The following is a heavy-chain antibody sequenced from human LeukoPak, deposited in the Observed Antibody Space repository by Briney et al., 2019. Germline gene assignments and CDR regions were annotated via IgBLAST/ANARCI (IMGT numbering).Heavy chain of an antibody. CDR2: TNRDGSSK. J-gene: IGHJ4*02. Sequence: GGSLRLSCAASGFTFSSYWMHWVRQAPGKGLVWVSSTNRDGSSKYYAASVKGRFTISRDNAKNTLYLQMNSLRAEDTAVYYCARDEGVDTAMVKRGFDYWGQGILVTVAS. CDR3: ARDEGVDTAMVKRGFDY. V-gene: IGHV3-74*01. CDR1: GFTFSSYW. D-gene: IGHD5-18*01.